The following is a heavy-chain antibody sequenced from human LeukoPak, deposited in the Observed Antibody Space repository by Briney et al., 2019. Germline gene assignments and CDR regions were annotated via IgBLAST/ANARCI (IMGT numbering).Heavy chain of an antibody. J-gene: IGHJ4*02. CDR2: ISGSGNNA. D-gene: IGHD3-10*01. V-gene: IGHV3-23*01. Sequence: QTGGSLRLSCAASGFTFNTYAMTWVRQAPGQGLEWVSAISGSGNNAYYADSVKGRFTVSRDNSQNTVYLQMNSLRAEDTAVYYCANSYGSGSYYNEIDYFDYWGQGTLVTVSS. CDR1: GFTFNTYA. CDR3: ANSYGSGSYYNEIDYFDY.